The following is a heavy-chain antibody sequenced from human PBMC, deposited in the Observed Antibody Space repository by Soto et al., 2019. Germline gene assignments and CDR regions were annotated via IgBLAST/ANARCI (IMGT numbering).Heavy chain of an antibody. CDR1: GFTFSSYS. J-gene: IGHJ4*02. D-gene: IGHD6-13*01. CDR2: ISSSSGSI. Sequence: GGSLRLSCAASGFTFSSYSMNWVRQAPGKGLEWVSGISSSSGSIDYADSVKGRFTISRDNAKNSLYLQMSSLRAEDTALYYCAKDMGASGWYFGFDSWGQGTLVTVSS. V-gene: IGHV3-9*01. CDR3: AKDMGASGWYFGFDS.